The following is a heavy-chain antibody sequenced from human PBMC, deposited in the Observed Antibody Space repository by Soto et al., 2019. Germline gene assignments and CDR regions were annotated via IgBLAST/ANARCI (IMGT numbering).Heavy chain of an antibody. CDR3: TTGCGATDS. Sequence: GASVKVACKASGGTFSSDAISWVGQAPGQGLEWMGGVIPIFGTANYAQKFQGRVTITADESTSTAYMELSSLRSEVTAVLFITTGCGATDSWAQETLFPVS. CDR2: VIPIFGTA. D-gene: IGHD3-22*01. V-gene: IGHV1-69*13. CDR1: GGTFSSDA. J-gene: IGHJ4*02.